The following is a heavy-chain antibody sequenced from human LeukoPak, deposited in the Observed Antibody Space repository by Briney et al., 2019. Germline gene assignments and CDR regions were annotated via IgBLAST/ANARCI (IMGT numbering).Heavy chain of an antibody. CDR3: ATDGAGFAT. V-gene: IGHV3-11*01. CDR1: GFTFNDYY. J-gene: IGHJ5*02. CDR2: INMGGTNT. Sequence: GGSLRLSCAASGFTFNDYYMSWIRQAPGKGLEWLSYINMGGTNTHYADSVKGRFTISRDNAKKSLYLEMNNLRAEDTAVYYCATDGAGFATWGQAVLVTVSS.